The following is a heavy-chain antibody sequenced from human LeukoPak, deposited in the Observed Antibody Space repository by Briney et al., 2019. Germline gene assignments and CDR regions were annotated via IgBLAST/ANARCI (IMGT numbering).Heavy chain of an antibody. J-gene: IGHJ4*02. CDR2: INPNSGGT. D-gene: IGHD1-26*01. CDR3: ARDKSGSSEFDY. CDR1: GYTFTSYG. V-gene: IGHV1-2*02. Sequence: ASVKVSCKASGYTFTSYGISWVRQAPGQGLEWMGWINPNSGGTNYAQKFQGRVTMTRDTSISTAYMELSRLRSDDTAVYYCARDKSGSSEFDYWGQGTLVTVSS.